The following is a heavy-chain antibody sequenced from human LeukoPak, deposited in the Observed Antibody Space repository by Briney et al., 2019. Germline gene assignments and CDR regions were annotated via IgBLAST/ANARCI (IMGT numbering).Heavy chain of an antibody. CDR1: GYTFTGYY. CDR3: ARARARVAGTSEHDY. CDR2: INPNSGGT. V-gene: IGHV1-2*06. Sequence: ASVKVSCKASGYTFTGYYMHWVRQAPGQGLEWIGRINPNSGGTNYAQKFQGRVTMTRDTSISTAYMELSRLRSDDTAVYYCARARARVAGTSEHDYWGQGTLVTVSS. J-gene: IGHJ4*02. D-gene: IGHD6-19*01.